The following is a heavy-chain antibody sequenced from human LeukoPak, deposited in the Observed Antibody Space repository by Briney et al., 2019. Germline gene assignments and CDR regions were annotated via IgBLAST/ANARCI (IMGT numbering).Heavy chain of an antibody. CDR2: INQDGTVQ. V-gene: IGHV3-7*03. CDR1: RFTFSNYW. CDR3: ARSFRKSPDY. Sequence: GGSLRLSCVVSRFTFSNYWMSWDRQAPGKGLEWVANINQDGTVQYYVDSVRGRFTVSRDNANNSLFLQMNSLRADDTAVYYCARSFRKSPDYWGQGTLVTVSS. J-gene: IGHJ4*02.